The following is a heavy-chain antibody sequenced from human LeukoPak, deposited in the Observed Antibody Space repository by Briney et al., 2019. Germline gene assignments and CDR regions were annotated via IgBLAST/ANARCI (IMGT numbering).Heavy chain of an antibody. CDR3: ARSYQLGLDY. Sequence: SETLSLTCTVSGGSISSSSYYWGWIRQPPGKGLEWIGSIYYSGSTYYNPSLKSRVTIFVDTSKNQFSLKLSSVTAADTAVYYCARSYQLGLDYWGQGTLVTVSS. V-gene: IGHV4-39*01. CDR2: IYYSGST. CDR1: GGSISSSSYY. D-gene: IGHD2-2*01. J-gene: IGHJ4*02.